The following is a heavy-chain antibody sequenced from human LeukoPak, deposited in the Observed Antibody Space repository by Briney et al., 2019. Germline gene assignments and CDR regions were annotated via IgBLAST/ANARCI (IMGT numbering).Heavy chain of an antibody. CDR2: ISAYNGNT. CDR1: GYTFTSYG. Sequence: GASVKVSCKASGYTFTSYGISWVRQAPGQGLEWMGWISAYNGNTNYAQKLQGRVTMTTDTSTCTAYMELRSLRSDDTAVYYCARVPIFGVVNHYFDYWGQGTLVTVSS. V-gene: IGHV1-18*01. D-gene: IGHD3-3*01. J-gene: IGHJ4*02. CDR3: ARVPIFGVVNHYFDY.